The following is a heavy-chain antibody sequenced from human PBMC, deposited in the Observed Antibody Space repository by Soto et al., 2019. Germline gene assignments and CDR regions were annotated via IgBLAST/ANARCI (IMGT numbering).Heavy chain of an antibody. Sequence: QVQLVQSGAEVKTPGSSLKVSCKVSGSRFSNYVNSWVRQAPGHGLEGLGRIIPIFNSTKYAQSFQGRVTITADKSTSTDALELSSLGSDDTAVYYGAREGRGKKAGYNGLVSLGYWGEGTLVTVST. CDR3: AREGRGKKAGYNGLVSLGY. CDR2: IIPIFNST. J-gene: IGHJ4*02. V-gene: IGHV1-69*06. D-gene: IGHD2-2*02. CDR1: GSRFSNYV.